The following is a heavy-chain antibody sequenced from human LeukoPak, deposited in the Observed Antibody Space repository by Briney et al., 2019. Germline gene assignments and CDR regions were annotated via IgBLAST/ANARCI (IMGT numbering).Heavy chain of an antibody. Sequence: PSETLSLTCTVSGGSISSSSYYWGWIRQPPGKGLEWIGGIYYSGSTYYNPSLKSRVTISVDTSKNQFSLKLSSVTAADTAVYYCARLSGSGPISFDYWGQGTLVTVSS. CDR1: GGSISSSSYY. V-gene: IGHV4-39*01. D-gene: IGHD3-10*01. CDR2: IYYSGST. J-gene: IGHJ4*02. CDR3: ARLSGSGPISFDY.